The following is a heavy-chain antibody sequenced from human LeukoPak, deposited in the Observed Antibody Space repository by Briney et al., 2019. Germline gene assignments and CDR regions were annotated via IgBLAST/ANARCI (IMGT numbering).Heavy chain of an antibody. CDR3: AKDIGGCGSCYDY. J-gene: IGHJ4*02. CDR1: GFTFDDYA. Sequence: GGSLRLSCAASGFTFDDYAMHWVRQAPGKGREWVSLISGDGGSTYYADSVKGRFTISRDNSKNSLYLQMNSLRTEDTALYCCAKDIGGCGSCYDYWRQGTLVTVSS. V-gene: IGHV3-43*02. D-gene: IGHD2-15*01. CDR2: ISGDGGST.